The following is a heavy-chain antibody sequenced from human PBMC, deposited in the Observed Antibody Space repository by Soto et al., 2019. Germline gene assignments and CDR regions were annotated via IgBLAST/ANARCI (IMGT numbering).Heavy chain of an antibody. CDR3: VTEGSPWSRGY. D-gene: IGHD3-10*01. Sequence: QVQLVESGGGLVKPGGSLRLSCSASGFTFSDYYMSWIRQAPGKGLEWVSHISDGGTTIYYADSVKGRFIISRDDARSSLFLQLNSLSAEDTAVYYRVTEGSPWSRGYWGQGTLVIVSS. CDR1: GFTFSDYY. J-gene: IGHJ4*02. V-gene: IGHV3-11*01. CDR2: ISDGGTTI.